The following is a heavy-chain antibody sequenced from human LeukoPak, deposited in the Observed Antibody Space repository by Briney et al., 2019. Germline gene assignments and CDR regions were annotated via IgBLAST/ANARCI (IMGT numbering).Heavy chain of an antibody. V-gene: IGHV4-39*01. CDR2: IYYSGST. J-gene: IGHJ4*02. CDR1: GDTISSNTYY. Sequence: SETLSLTCTVSGDTISSNTYYWDWIRQPPGKGLEWIGTIYYSGSTYYNPSLKSRVTISVDTSNNQFSLNLSSVTAADTAVYYCARRGMTAVTTRSFDYWGQGTLVTVSS. CDR3: ARRGMTAVTTRSFDY. D-gene: IGHD4-17*01.